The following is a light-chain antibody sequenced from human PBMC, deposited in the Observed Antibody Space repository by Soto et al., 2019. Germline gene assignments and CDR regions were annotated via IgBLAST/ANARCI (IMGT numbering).Light chain of an antibody. CDR2: DVN. CDR3: CSYAGDYSLV. CDR1: SSDVGRYDY. J-gene: IGLJ3*02. V-gene: IGLV2-11*01. Sequence: QSALTQPRSVSGSPGQSVTISCTGTSSDVGRYDYVSWYQQHPGKVPKLIIYDVNKRPSGVPDRFSGSKSGNMASLTISGLKAEDETDYYCCSYAGDYSLVFGGGTKLTVL.